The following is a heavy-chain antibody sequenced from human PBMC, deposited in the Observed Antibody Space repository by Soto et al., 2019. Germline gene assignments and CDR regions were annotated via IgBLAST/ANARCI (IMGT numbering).Heavy chain of an antibody. V-gene: IGHV3-21*01. CDR1: GFTFSTYT. Sequence: PGGSLRLSCAASGFTFSTYTMNWVRQAPGKGLEWVSSITRNDGHTYYADSVKGRFTMSRDNAQNSLFLQMNSLRAEDTAVYYCARDTGMGDISGQGTMVTVS. CDR3: ARDTGMGDI. D-gene: IGHD6-13*01. CDR2: ITRNDGHT. J-gene: IGHJ3*02.